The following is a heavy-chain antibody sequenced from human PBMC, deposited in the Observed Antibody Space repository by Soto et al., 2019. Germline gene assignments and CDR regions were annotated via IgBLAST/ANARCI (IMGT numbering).Heavy chain of an antibody. CDR3: AKYYDILTGYYEGPYYYGMDV. V-gene: IGHV3-23*01. CDR1: GFTFSSYA. D-gene: IGHD3-9*01. CDR2: ISGSGGST. Sequence: TGGSLRLSCAASGFTFSSYAMSWVRQAPGKGLEWVSAISGSGGSTYYADSVKGRFTISRDNSKNTLYLQMNSLRAEETAVYYCAKYYDILTGYYEGPYYYGMDVWGQGTTVTVSS. J-gene: IGHJ6*02.